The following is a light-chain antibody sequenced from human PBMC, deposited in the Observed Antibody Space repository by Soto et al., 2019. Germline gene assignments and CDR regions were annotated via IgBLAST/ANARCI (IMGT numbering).Light chain of an antibody. CDR3: QQLNIYPLT. J-gene: IGKJ3*01. V-gene: IGKV1-17*01. CDR1: QSTGGF. Sequence: DIQMTQSPSSLSVSVGDRVTITCRASQSTGGFLSWYQQKLGKAPKLLIYAASSLQSGVPSRFSGSGSGTEFTLTINSLQPEDFATYYCQQLNIYPLTFGPGTKVDI. CDR2: AAS.